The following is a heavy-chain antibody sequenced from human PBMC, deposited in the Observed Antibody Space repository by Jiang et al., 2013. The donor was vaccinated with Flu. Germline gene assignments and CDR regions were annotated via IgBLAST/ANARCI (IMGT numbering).Heavy chain of an antibody. V-gene: IGHV4-4*07. CDR2: FFPGGST. D-gene: IGHD2-8*01. CDR1: GGSVSDVY. CDR3: ARTPNGRWLAP. J-gene: IGHJ5*02. Sequence: GPGLVKPSETLSLTCSVSGGSVSDVYWSWIRQSAGRRLEWIGRFFPGGSTDYNPSLKSRVIMSFDTSRNQLFLNLTSVTAADTAVYYCARTPNGRWLAPWGQGTLVTVSS.